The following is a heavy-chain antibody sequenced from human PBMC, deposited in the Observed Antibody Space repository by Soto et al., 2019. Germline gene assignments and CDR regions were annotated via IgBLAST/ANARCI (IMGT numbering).Heavy chain of an antibody. J-gene: IGHJ4*02. Sequence: GGSLRLSCVASGFSFSSFWMSWVRQAPGKGLEWLINIKDDGTVKLYVDSVRGRFTVSRDNAKNSLYLQMDSLRVDDTAIYYCTRGSTGYWGQGTAVTVSS. CDR3: TRGSTGY. V-gene: IGHV3-7*05. CDR1: GFSFSSFW. CDR2: IKDDGTVK. D-gene: IGHD2-2*01.